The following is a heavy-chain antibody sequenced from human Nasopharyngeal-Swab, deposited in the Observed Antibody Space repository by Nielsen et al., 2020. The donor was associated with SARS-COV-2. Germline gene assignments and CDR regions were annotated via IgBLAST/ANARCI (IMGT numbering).Heavy chain of an antibody. V-gene: IGHV1-69*13. CDR3: ASRGGRWLQPVGCGMDV. D-gene: IGHD5-24*01. Sequence: SVKVSCKASGYTFTSYGISWVRQAPGQGLEWMGGIIPIFGTANYAQKFQGRVTITADESTSTAYMELSSLRSEDTAVYYCASRGGRWLQPVGCGMDVWGQGTTVTVSS. CDR1: GYTFTSYG. CDR2: IIPIFGTA. J-gene: IGHJ6*02.